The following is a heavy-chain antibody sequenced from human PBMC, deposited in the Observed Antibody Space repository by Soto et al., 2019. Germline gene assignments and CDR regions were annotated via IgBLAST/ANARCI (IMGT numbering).Heavy chain of an antibody. CDR2: INPSGGST. Sequence: GASVKVSRKASGYTFTSYCMHWVRQAPGQGLEWMGIINPSGGSTSYAQKFQGRVTMTRDTSTSTVYMELSSLRSEDTAVYYCATTYCSSTSCXTPWFDPWGQGTLVTVSS. V-gene: IGHV1-46*03. D-gene: IGHD2-2*01. CDR1: GYTFTSYC. J-gene: IGHJ5*02. CDR3: ATTYCSSTSCXTPWFDP.